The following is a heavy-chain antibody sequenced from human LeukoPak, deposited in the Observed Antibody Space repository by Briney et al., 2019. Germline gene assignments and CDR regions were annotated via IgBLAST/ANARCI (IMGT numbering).Heavy chain of an antibody. CDR2: IHGSVNT. D-gene: IGHD3-22*01. J-gene: IGHJ4*02. CDR1: GGSISSYY. V-gene: IGHV4-59*01. CDR3: ARVKSAIGAYYYDGSGYYYLDY. Sequence: SETLSLTCTVPGGSISSYYWSWIRQPPGKGLQWIGYIHGSVNTNWNPSLKSRVIISVDTSKNQFSLKLSSVTAADTAVYYCARVKSAIGAYYYDGSGYYYLDYWGQGTLGTLSS.